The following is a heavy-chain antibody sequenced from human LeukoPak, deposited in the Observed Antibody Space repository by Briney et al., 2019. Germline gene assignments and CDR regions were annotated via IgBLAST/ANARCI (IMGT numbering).Heavy chain of an antibody. CDR2: ISGGGSTT. V-gene: IGHV3-23*01. J-gene: IGHJ4*02. D-gene: IGHD1-26*01. CDR3: AKDARLGTTYHFDY. CDR1: GSTFSNYA. Sequence: HPGGSLRLSCAASGSTFSNYAMSWVRQAPGKGLEWVSGISGGGSTTVYADSVTGRFTISRDNSKNTLYLQMISLRAEDTAVYYCAKDARLGTTYHFDYWGQGTLVTVSS.